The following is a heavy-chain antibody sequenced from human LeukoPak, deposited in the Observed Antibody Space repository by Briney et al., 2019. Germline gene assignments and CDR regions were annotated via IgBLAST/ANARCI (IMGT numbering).Heavy chain of an antibody. Sequence: PGGSLRLSCAASGFTFSSSATSWVRQAPGKGLEWVSAIGFSGTSTYYADSAKGRLTISRDNSKNTLYLQMNSLRAEDTAVYFCAKQLGSCTDGNCYFDHWGQGTLVTVSS. J-gene: IGHJ4*02. D-gene: IGHD2-8*01. V-gene: IGHV3-23*01. CDR2: IGFSGTST. CDR1: GFTFSSSA. CDR3: AKQLGSCTDGNCYFDH.